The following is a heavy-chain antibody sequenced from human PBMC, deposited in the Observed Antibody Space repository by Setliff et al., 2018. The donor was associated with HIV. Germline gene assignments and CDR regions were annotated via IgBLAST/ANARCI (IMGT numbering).Heavy chain of an antibody. CDR3: ATPGGDFGPYYSYGMDV. D-gene: IGHD2-21*02. CDR2: ISRSGGST. J-gene: IGHJ6*02. Sequence: GGSLRLSCTVSGFTFTSYAMGWVRQTPGKGLEWVSAISRSGGSTYYADSVKGRFTSSRDNSKNTLYLQMNSLRAEDTAIYYCATPGGDFGPYYSYGMDVWGQGTTVTVSS. CDR1: GFTFTSYA. V-gene: IGHV3-23*01.